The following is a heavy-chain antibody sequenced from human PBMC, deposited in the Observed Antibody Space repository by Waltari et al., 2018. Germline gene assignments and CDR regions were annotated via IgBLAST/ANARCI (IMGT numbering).Heavy chain of an antibody. D-gene: IGHD6-6*01. J-gene: IGHJ6*02. CDR2: IYYSGST. V-gene: IGHV4-59*01. CDR3: ARVAAGLTSIAAGYYYYGMDV. CDR1: GGSISSYY. Sequence: QVQLQESGPGLVMPSETLSLTGTVSGGSISSYYWSWIRQPPGKGLGWIGYIYYSGSTNYNPALRSRVTISVDTTKTQFSLKLSSVTAADTAVYCCARVAAGLTSIAAGYYYYGMDVWGQGTTVTVSS.